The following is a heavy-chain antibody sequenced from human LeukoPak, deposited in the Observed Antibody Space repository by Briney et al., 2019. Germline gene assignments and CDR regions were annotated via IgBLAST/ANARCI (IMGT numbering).Heavy chain of an antibody. CDR1: GFTFSSYG. CDR2: ISYDGSNK. J-gene: IGHJ4*02. Sequence: GRSLRLSCAASGFTFSSYGMHWVRQAPGKGLEGVAVISYDGSNKYYADSVKGRFTISRDNSKNTLYLQMNSLRAEDTAVYYCAKGRDTNSWGQGTLVTVSS. V-gene: IGHV3-30*18. D-gene: IGHD5-18*01. CDR3: AKGRDTNS.